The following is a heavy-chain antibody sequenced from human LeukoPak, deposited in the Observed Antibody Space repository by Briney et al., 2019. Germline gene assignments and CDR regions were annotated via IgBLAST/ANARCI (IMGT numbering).Heavy chain of an antibody. D-gene: IGHD3-22*01. Sequence: VGSLRLSRAASGFTFSSYAISSVRQAPGPGRESVSAISGSGGSTYYADSVKGRVTISRDNSKNTLYLQMNSLRAEDTAVYYCAKDEGDYYDSSGYQNYFDYWGQGTLVTVSS. CDR3: AKDEGDYYDSSGYQNYFDY. V-gene: IGHV3-23*01. CDR1: GFTFSSYA. CDR2: ISGSGGST. J-gene: IGHJ4*02.